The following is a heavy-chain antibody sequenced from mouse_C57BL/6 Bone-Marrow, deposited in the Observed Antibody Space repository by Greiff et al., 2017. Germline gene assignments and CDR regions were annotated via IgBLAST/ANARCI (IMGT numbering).Heavy chain of an antibody. Sequence: QVQLQQPGAELVKPGASVKLSCKASGYTFTSYWMQWVKQRPGQGLEWIGEIDPSDSYTNYNQKFKGKATLTVDTSSSTAYMQLSSLTSEDSAVYYCANRWLLRFAYWGQGTLVTVSA. J-gene: IGHJ3*01. CDR3: ANRWLLRFAY. CDR1: GYTFTSYW. V-gene: IGHV1-50*01. CDR2: IDPSDSYT. D-gene: IGHD2-3*01.